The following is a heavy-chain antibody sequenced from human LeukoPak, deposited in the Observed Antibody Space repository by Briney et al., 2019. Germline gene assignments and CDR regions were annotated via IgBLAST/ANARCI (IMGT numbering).Heavy chain of an antibody. CDR2: IYPGDSDT. CDR1: GYSFTSYW. CDR3: AREGSYFGSGSDHAFNI. Sequence: GESLKISCKGSGYSFTSYWIGWVRPMPGKGLEWMGIIYPGDSDTRYSPSFQGQVTISADKSISTAYLQWSSLKASDTAMYYCAREGSYFGSGSDHAFNIWGQGTMVTVSS. D-gene: IGHD3-10*01. J-gene: IGHJ3*02. V-gene: IGHV5-51*01.